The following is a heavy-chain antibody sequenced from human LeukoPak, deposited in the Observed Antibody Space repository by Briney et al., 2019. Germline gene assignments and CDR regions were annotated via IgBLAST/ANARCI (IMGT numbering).Heavy chain of an antibody. D-gene: IGHD4-17*01. CDR1: GFTFSSYG. J-gene: IGHJ6*02. CDR2: ISYDGSNK. CDR3: AKHQGGDYDYYYYGMDV. Sequence: GGSLRLSCAASGFTFSSYGMHWVRQAPGKGLEWVAVISYDGSNKYYADSVKGRFTISRDNSKNTLYLQMNSLRAEDTAVYYCAKHQGGDYDYYYYGMDVWGQGTTVTVSS. V-gene: IGHV3-30*18.